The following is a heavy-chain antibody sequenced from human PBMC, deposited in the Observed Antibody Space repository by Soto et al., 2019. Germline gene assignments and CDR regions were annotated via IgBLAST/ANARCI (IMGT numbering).Heavy chain of an antibody. CDR1: GFTFTNYW. V-gene: IGHV3-7*01. Sequence: VQLVESGGALVQPGGSLRLCCAGSGFTFTNYWMSWVRQAPGKGLEWVANIKQDGSEKYYVDSVKGRFTISKDNANNSLYLQMNNLRAEDAAIYYCARLMVDPHYYETSRYFRAWGQGTLVTVSS. D-gene: IGHD3-22*01. CDR3: ARLMVDPHYYETSRYFRA. CDR2: IKQDGSEK. J-gene: IGHJ5*02.